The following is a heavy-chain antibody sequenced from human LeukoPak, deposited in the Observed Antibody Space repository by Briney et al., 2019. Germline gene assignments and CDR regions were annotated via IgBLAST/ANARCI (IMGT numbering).Heavy chain of an antibody. V-gene: IGHV4-38-2*02. CDR3: ARLISYNSSGGLALDY. Sequence: SETLSLTCTVSGYSISSGYYWGWIRQPPGKGLEWIGSIYHSGSTYYNPSLKSRVTISVDTSKDQFSLKLSSVTAADTAVYYCARLISYNSSGGLALDYWGQGTLVTVSS. D-gene: IGHD6-13*01. CDR2: IYHSGST. J-gene: IGHJ4*02. CDR1: GYSISSGYY.